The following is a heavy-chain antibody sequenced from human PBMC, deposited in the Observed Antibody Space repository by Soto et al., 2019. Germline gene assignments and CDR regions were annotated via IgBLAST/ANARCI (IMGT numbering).Heavy chain of an antibody. CDR2: IIPIFGTA. CDR1: GGTFSSYA. D-gene: IGHD3-9*01. CDR3: ARHGYYDILTGPFDY. Sequence: VSCKASGGTFSSYAISWVRQAPGQGLEWMGGIIPIFGTANYAQKFQGRVTITADESTSTAYMELSSLRSEDTAVYYCARHGYYDILTGPFDYWGQGTLVTVSS. J-gene: IGHJ4*02. V-gene: IGHV1-69*01.